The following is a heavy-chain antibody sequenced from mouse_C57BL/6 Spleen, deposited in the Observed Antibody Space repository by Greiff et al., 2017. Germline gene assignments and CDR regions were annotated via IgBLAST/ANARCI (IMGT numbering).Heavy chain of an antibody. J-gene: IGHJ4*01. CDR1: GFAFSNYL. Sequence: QVHVKQSGAELVRPGTSVKVSCKASGFAFSNYLIEWVKQRHGQGLELIGVLNPGSGGTYYKEKFKGKVTLPADKSSSTAYMQISSLTSEDSAIYFCARRGSSTHYAMDYWGQGTSVTVSS. D-gene: IGHD1-1*01. CDR3: ARRGSSTHYAMDY. CDR2: LNPGSGGT. V-gene: IGHV1-54*01.